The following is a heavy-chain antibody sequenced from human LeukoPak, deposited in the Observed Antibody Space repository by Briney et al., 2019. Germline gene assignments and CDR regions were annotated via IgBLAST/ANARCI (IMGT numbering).Heavy chain of an antibody. D-gene: IGHD3-10*01. Sequence: GESLKISCKGSGYSFTSYWIGWVRQMPGKGLEWMGIIYPGDSDTRYSPSFQGQVAISADKSISTAYLQWSSLKASDTAMYYCASITMVRGGPHWFDPWGQGTLVTVSS. CDR2: IYPGDSDT. CDR1: GYSFTSYW. CDR3: ASITMVRGGPHWFDP. V-gene: IGHV5-51*01. J-gene: IGHJ5*02.